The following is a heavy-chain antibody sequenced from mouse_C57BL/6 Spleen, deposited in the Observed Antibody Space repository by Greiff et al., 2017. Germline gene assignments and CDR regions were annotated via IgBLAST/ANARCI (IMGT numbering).Heavy chain of an antibody. V-gene: IGHV1-64*01. CDR2: IHPNSGSP. CDR3: AREEGYYLVYCDY. CDR1: GYTFTSYW. Sequence: QVQLQQPGAELVKPGASVKLSCKASGYTFTSYWMHWVKQRPGQGLAWIGMIHPNSGSPYYNEKFKSKATLTVDKSSSTAYMQLSSLTSEDSAVYYGAREEGYYLVYCDYWGQGTTLTVSS. J-gene: IGHJ2*01. D-gene: IGHD2-3*01.